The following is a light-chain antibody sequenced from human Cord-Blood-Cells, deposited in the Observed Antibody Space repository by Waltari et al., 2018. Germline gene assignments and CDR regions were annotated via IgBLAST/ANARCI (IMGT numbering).Light chain of an antibody. CDR2: EVS. J-gene: IGKJ5*01. Sequence: DIVMTQTTLSLSVTPGQPASISCKSSQSLLHSDGKTYLYWYLQKPGQSPQLLIYEVSSRCSGGRDRFSGSRSGTDFTLKISRVEAEDVGVYYCMQGIHLPITFGQGTRLEIK. CDR1: QSLLHSDGKTY. V-gene: IGKV2-29*02. CDR3: MQGIHLPIT.